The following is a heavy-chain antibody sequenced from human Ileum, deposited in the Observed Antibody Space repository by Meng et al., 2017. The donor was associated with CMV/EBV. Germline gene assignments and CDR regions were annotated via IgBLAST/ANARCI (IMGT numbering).Heavy chain of an antibody. CDR1: GGSISGSFF. V-gene: IGHV4-4*07. Sequence: HVPLQESAPRLVKPSETLSLTCTVSGGSISGSFFWSWVRQSAGKRLEWIGRIDPSGSANYNPSLQGRITVSIDTSNNQFSLTLTSVTAADTAVYYCARECVGEGDWCHWDYWFDPWGQGTLVTVSS. J-gene: IGHJ5*02. CDR2: IDPSGSA. CDR3: ARECVGEGDWCHWDYWFDP. D-gene: IGHD2-21*01.